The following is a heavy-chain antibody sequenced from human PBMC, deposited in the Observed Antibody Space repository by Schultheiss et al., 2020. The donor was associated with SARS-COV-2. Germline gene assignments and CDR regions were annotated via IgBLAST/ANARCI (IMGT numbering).Heavy chain of an antibody. CDR3: ARNRQLARRGYSYGFDY. J-gene: IGHJ4*02. V-gene: IGHV4-34*01. CDR2: INHSGST. D-gene: IGHD5-18*01. Sequence: SDTLSLTCAVYGGSFSGYYWSWIRQPPGKGLEWIGEINHSGSTNYNPSLKSRVTISVDTSKNQFSLKLSSVTAADTAVYYCARNRQLARRGYSYGFDYWGQGTLVTVSS. CDR1: GGSFSGYY.